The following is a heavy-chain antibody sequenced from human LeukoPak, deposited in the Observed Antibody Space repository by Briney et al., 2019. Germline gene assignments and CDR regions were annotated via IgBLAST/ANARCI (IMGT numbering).Heavy chain of an antibody. J-gene: IGHJ4*02. CDR3: AQGGDYSSSSVFDY. D-gene: IGHD6-6*01. V-gene: IGHV4-30-4*08. Sequence: SETLSLTCTVSGGSISSGDYYWSWIRQPPGKGLEWIGYIYYSGSTYYNPSLKSRVTISVDTSKNQFSLKPSSVTAADTAVYDCAQGGDYSSSSVFDYWGQGTLVTVSS. CDR2: IYYSGST. CDR1: GGSISSGDYY.